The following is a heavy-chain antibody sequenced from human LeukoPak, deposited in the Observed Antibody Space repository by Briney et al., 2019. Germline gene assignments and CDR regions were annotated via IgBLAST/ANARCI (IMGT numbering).Heavy chain of an antibody. J-gene: IGHJ4*02. CDR2: IYYSGST. CDR3: ARNFGEARKGVDD. Sequence: SQTLSLTCTVSGGSISSGDYYWSWIRQPPGKGLEWIGYIYYSGSTYYNPSLKSRVTISVDTSKNQFSLELGSVTAADTAVYYCARNFGEARKGVDDWGQGTLVTVSS. D-gene: IGHD3-3*01. CDR1: GGSISSGDYY. V-gene: IGHV4-30-4*08.